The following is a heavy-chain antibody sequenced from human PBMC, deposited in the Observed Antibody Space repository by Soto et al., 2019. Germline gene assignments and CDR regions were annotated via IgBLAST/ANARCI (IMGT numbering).Heavy chain of an antibody. CDR1: GGTFSSYA. V-gene: IGHV3-23*01. J-gene: IGHJ6*02. CDR2: ISGSGGST. Sequence: SCKASGGTFSSYAMSWVRQAPGKGLEWVSAISGSGGSTYYADSVKGRFTISRDNSKNTLYLQMNSLRAEDTAIYYCAMVDVYVTPSPQDVWGQGTTVTVSS. D-gene: IGHD3-16*01. CDR3: AMVDVYVTPSPQDV.